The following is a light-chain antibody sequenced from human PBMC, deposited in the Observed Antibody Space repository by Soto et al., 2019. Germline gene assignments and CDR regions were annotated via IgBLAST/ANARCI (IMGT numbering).Light chain of an antibody. CDR2: EAT. J-gene: IGKJ5*01. V-gene: IGKV1-12*01. CDR1: QGLKF. CDR3: QQANSFPIT. Sequence: DIQTTQSPSSVSASVGDTVTITCRASQGLKFLAWYQQKPGKAPRLLIYEATNLQSGVPPRFSGSGSGTDFTLTISSLQPEDFATYFCQQANSFPITFGQGTRLEIK.